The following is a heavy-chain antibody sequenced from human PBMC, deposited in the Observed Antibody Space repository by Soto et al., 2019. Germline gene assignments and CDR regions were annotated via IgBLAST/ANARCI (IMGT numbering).Heavy chain of an antibody. CDR3: ARHRVPSVYDPIPGCFDS. V-gene: IGHV4-39*01. Sequence: PSETLSLTCTVSGGSISSSSSYWVWIRQPPGKGLEWIGSMSYSGSTYNNPSLKSRVTLSVDTSQSRISLKLTSVTAADTAVYYCARHRVPSVYDPIPGCFDSWGQGILVTVSS. D-gene: IGHD5-12*01. J-gene: IGHJ4*02. CDR1: GGSISSSSSY. CDR2: MSYSGST.